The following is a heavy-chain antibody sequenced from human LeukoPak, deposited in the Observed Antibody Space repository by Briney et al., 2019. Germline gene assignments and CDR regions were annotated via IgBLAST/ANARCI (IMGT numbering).Heavy chain of an antibody. Sequence: KSSETLSLACTVSGGSISSYYWSWIRQPPGKGLEWIGYIYYSGSTNYNPFLKSRVTISVDTSKNQFSLKLSSVTAADTAVYYCARAGLYSSSWRYWGQGILVTVSS. CDR2: IYYSGST. J-gene: IGHJ4*02. CDR1: GGSISSYY. D-gene: IGHD6-13*01. V-gene: IGHV4-59*12. CDR3: ARAGLYSSSWRY.